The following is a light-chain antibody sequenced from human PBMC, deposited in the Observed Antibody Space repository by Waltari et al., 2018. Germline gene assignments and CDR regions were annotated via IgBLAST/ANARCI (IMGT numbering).Light chain of an antibody. V-gene: IGLV8-61*01. CDR1: SGSLSTTSY. Sequence: QTVVTQEPSLSVSPGGTVTLTCALSSGSLSTTSYATWYQQTPGQAPRTLVYKANARSSGVPHRFSGSILGNTASLTTTGAQAGDESDYYCALYMGSGIWVFGGGTRLTVL. CDR2: KAN. CDR3: ALYMGSGIWV. J-gene: IGLJ3*02.